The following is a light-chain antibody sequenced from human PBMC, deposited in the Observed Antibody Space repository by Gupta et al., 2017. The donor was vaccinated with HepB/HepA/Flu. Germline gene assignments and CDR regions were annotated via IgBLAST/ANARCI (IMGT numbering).Light chain of an antibody. V-gene: IGLV1-47*01. CDR1: SSNIGSNY. CDR2: RNN. J-gene: IGLJ3*02. Sequence: QSVLTQPPSASGTPGQRVTISCSGSSSNIGSNYIYWYQQFPGTAPKLLIYRNNQRPSRVPDRFSGSKSDASASLAISGLRSEDEAEYFCAAWDDSLSGWVFGGGPKLTVL. CDR3: AAWDDSLSGWV.